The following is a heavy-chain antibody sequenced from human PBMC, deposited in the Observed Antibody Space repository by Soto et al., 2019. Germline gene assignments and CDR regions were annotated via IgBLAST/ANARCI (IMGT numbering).Heavy chain of an antibody. CDR2: IIPIFGTA. J-gene: IGHJ4*02. CDR3: ASHAYYDSSGYYYDFDY. D-gene: IGHD3-22*01. V-gene: IGHV1-69*01. Sequence: QVQLVQSGAEVKKPGYSVKVSCKASGGTFSSYAISWVRQAPGQGLEWMGGIIPIFGTANYAQKFQGRFTLTADESTSTAYMELSSLRSEDTAVYSCASHAYYDSSGYYYDFDYWGQGTLVTVSS. CDR1: GGTFSSYA.